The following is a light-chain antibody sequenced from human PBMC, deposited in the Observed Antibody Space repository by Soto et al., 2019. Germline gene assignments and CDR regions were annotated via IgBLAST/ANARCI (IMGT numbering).Light chain of an antibody. V-gene: IGKV4-1*01. Sequence: DIVMTQSPDSLAVSLGERATINCKSSQSVLFSSDNKNYLAWYQHKPGQPPRLLIYWSFIRESGVPDRFSGSGSGTDFTLTVNSLQAEDVAVYYCQQYYGTPITFGQGTRLEIK. J-gene: IGKJ5*01. CDR2: WSF. CDR3: QQYYGTPIT. CDR1: QSVLFSSDNKNY.